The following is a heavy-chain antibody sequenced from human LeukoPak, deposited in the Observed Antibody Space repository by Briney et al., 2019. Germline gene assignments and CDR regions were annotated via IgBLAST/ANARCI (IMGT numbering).Heavy chain of an antibody. J-gene: IGHJ4*02. V-gene: IGHV1-2*02. Sequence: ASVKVSCKASGYTFTGYYMHWVRQAPGQGLEWMGWINPNSGGTNYAQKFQGRVTMTRDTSISTAYMELSRLRSDDTAVYYCARSGITMVRGVLPTNYWGQGTLVTVSS. CDR1: GYTFTGYY. CDR2: INPNSGGT. CDR3: ARSGITMVRGVLPTNY. D-gene: IGHD3-10*01.